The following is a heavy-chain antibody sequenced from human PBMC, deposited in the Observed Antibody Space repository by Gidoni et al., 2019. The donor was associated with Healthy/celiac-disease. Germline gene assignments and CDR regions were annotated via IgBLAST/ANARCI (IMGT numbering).Heavy chain of an antibody. V-gene: IGHV1-8*01. D-gene: IGHD3-3*01. CDR3: ARGGVRFLEWLPPSEYGMDV. Sequence: QVHLVQSGAEVTQPRASVNVSCTASGSTSPCYYNPWVRQATGQGLEWIGWMNPNSGNTGYAKKFHGRITMTKNTTIRTAYMELSSLRSEDTAEYYWARGGVRFLEWLPPSEYGMDVWGQGTTVTVSS. J-gene: IGHJ6*02. CDR2: MNPNSGNT. CDR1: GSTSPCYY.